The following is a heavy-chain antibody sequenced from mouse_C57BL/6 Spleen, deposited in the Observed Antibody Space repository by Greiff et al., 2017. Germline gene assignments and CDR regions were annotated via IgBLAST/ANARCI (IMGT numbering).Heavy chain of an antibody. Sequence: EVKLVESEGGLVQPGSSMKLSCTASGFTFSDYYMAWVRQVPEKGLEWVANINYDGSSTYYLDSLKSRFIISRDNAKNILYLQMSSLKSEGTATYYCARVALYASVASACCAYWGEGTLWTVS. CDR1: GFTFSDYY. CDR2: INYDGSST. V-gene: IGHV5-16*01. J-gene: IGHJ3*01. D-gene: IGHD1-1*01. CDR3: ARVALYASVASACCAY.